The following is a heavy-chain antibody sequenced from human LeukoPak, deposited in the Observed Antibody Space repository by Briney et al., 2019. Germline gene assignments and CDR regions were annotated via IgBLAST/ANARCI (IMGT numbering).Heavy chain of an antibody. V-gene: IGHV4-39*07. D-gene: IGHD2-15*01. CDR2: IYYSGST. Sequence: PSETLSLTCTVSGGSISSSNYYWGWIRQPPGKGLEWIGSIYYSGSTYYNPSLKGRVTISVDTSKNQFSLKLSSVTAADTAVYYCARAGYCSGGSCYSFDYWGQGTLVTVSS. J-gene: IGHJ4*02. CDR1: GGSISSSNYY. CDR3: ARAGYCSGGSCYSFDY.